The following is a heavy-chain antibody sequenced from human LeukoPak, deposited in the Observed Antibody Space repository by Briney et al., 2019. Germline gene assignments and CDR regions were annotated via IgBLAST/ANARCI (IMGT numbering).Heavy chain of an antibody. CDR2: ISYDGSNK. CDR1: GFTFSSYG. Sequence: GGSLRLSCAASGFTFSSYGMHWVRQAPGKGLEWVAVISYDGSNKYYADSVKGRFTISRDNSKNTLYLQMNSLRAEDTAMYYCAKSSLGGSGSYLYYFDYWGQGTPVTVSS. V-gene: IGHV3-30*18. D-gene: IGHD3-10*01. CDR3: AKSSLGGSGSYLYYFDY. J-gene: IGHJ4*02.